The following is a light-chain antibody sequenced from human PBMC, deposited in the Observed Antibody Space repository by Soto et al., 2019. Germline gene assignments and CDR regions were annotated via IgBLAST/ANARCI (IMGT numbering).Light chain of an antibody. CDR1: QSVSST. V-gene: IGKV3-15*01. CDR3: QQYNSWPLT. Sequence: EIVMTQSPATLSVSPGERATLSCRASQSVSSTLAWYQQKPGQAPRLLVYGASTRATDIPARFTGSGSGTEFTLTIGSLQSEDFEVYYCQQYNSWPLTFGKGTKVDI. CDR2: GAS. J-gene: IGKJ1*01.